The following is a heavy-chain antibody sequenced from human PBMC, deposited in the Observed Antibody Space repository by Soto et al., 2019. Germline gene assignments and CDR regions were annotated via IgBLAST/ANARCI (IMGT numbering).Heavy chain of an antibody. CDR2: MNPDSANT. D-gene: IGHD1-26*01. V-gene: IGHV1-8*01. Sequence: QVQLVQSGADVKQPGASVKVSCRTSGYTFSNYDISWVRQATGQGLEWMGWMNPDSANTGYSQKFQGRVTLTRDTSISTAYMELNSLTSEDTATYYCARAIRDQLLSDYWGQGSLVIVSS. J-gene: IGHJ4*02. CDR3: ARAIRDQLLSDY. CDR1: GYTFSNYD.